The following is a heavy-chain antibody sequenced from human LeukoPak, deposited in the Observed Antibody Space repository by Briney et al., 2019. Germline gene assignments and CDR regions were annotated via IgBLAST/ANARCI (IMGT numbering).Heavy chain of an antibody. V-gene: IGHV3-23*01. CDR2: INYSGGSI. CDR3: VKAIRTICYGCNMGV. CDR1: GFTFSSYA. J-gene: IGHJ6*03. D-gene: IGHD2-2*01. Sequence: GGSLRLSCAASGFTFSSYAMNWVRQAPGKGLEWVSTINYSGGSIYYADSVKDRFTISRDNSKNTVYLQVNRLRADDTAVDYGVKAIRTICYGCNMGVWGKGTTVTVSS.